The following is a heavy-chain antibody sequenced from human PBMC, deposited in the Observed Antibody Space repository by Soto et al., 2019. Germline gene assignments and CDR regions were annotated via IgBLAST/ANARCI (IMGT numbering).Heavy chain of an antibody. CDR2: ISGSGGST. CDR1: GFTFSSYS. D-gene: IGHD4-17*01. V-gene: IGHV3-23*01. J-gene: IGHJ3*02. Sequence: EVQLLESGGGLVQPGGSLRLSCAASGFTFSSYSMSWVRQAPGKGLEWVSAISGSGGSTYYADSVKGRFTSARDNSKNTRYLEMNSLRAEDTAVYYCANGHPVTTEPDAFDIWGQGTMVTVSS. CDR3: ANGHPVTTEPDAFDI.